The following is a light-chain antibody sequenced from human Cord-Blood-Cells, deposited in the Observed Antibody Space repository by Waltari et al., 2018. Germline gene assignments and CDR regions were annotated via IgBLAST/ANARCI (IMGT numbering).Light chain of an antibody. J-gene: IGKJ4*01. V-gene: IGKV1-33*01. Sequence: DIQMTQPPSSLSASVGDRVTITCQASQDISNYLNWYQQKPGKAPKLLIYDASNLETRVPSRFSGSGSGTDFTFTISSLQPEDIATYYCQQYDNLPLTFGGGTKVEIK. CDR2: DAS. CDR3: QQYDNLPLT. CDR1: QDISNY.